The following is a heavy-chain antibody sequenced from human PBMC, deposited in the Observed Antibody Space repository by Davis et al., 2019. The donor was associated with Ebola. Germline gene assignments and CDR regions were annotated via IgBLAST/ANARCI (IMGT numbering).Heavy chain of an antibody. V-gene: IGHV4-34*01. Sequence: SETLSLTCAVSGGSFSDYYWAWIRLPPGKGLEWIGESDYRGSTNFNPSLKRQVTISVDMSKNQFSLKVTHVTAADTAVYYCARDRIRPPGWLLGYWGQGVLVTVSS. J-gene: IGHJ4*02. CDR1: GGSFSDYY. D-gene: IGHD2-15*01. CDR2: SDYRGST. CDR3: ARDRIRPPGWLLGY.